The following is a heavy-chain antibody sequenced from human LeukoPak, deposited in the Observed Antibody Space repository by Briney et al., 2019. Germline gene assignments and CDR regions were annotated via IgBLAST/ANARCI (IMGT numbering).Heavy chain of an antibody. J-gene: IGHJ5*02. V-gene: IGHV3-23*01. CDR3: ARDHLRTYYDFWSGYYHNWFDP. CDR1: GFTFSSYA. D-gene: IGHD3-3*01. CDR2: ISGSGGRI. Sequence: GGSLRLSCAASGFTFSSYAMSWVRQAPGKGLEWVSAISGSGGRIYYGASVKGRFTISRDNSKNTLNLQMNSLRAEDTAVYYCARDHLRTYYDFWSGYYHNWFDPWGQGTLVTVSS.